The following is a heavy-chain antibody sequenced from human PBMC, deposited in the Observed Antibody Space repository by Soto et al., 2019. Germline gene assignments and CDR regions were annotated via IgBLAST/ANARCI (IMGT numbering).Heavy chain of an antibody. J-gene: IGHJ4*02. CDR2: IYYSGST. V-gene: IGHV4-39*01. D-gene: IGHD4-17*01. Sequence: LTRTVSSGSITSSSYDWGWIRQPPRKGLESIGIIYYSGSTYYNPALKSRVTIPVDTSKNHFSLKLSSVTAADTAVYYGARQTTRGGDYGYWGKGTLV. CDR3: ARQTTRGGDYGY. CDR1: SGSITSSSYD.